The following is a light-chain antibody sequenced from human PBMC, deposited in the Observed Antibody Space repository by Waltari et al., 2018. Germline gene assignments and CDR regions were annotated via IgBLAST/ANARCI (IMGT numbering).Light chain of an antibody. CDR2: TNK. CDR1: SSNIGNNT. V-gene: IGLV1-44*01. J-gene: IGLJ2*01. Sequence: QSVLTQAPSASGTPGQRVTISCSGGSSNIGNNTVVWYQQLPGTAPKLLIYTNKNRPSGAPDRFSSSKSGTSASLAITGLQSDDEADYYCATWDDRLKRPVFGGGTKLTVL. CDR3: ATWDDRLKRPV.